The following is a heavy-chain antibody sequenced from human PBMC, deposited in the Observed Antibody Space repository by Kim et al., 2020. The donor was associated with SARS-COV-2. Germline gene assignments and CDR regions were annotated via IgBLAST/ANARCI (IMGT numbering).Heavy chain of an antibody. CDR2: MYYSGTT. D-gene: IGHD3-10*01. V-gene: IGHV4-59*08. CDR1: GGSISNFY. Sequence: SETLSLTCTVFGGSISNFYWSWIRLPPGKGLEWIGYMYYSGTTTYNPSPKSRVSISVATSQNQSSLKLNSVTAADTAAYYCARRVRVWFAESIEKQH. CDR3: ARRVRVWFAESIEKQH. J-gene: IGHJ1*01.